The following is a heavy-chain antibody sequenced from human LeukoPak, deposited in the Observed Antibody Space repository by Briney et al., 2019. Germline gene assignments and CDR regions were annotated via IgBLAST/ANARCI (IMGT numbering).Heavy chain of an antibody. D-gene: IGHD6-13*01. CDR1: GYTFTSYY. J-gene: IGHJ4*02. CDR3: ARVLYSSIPGGY. Sequence: ASVKVSCKASGYTFTSYYMHWVRQAPGQGLEWMGIINPSGGSTSYAQKFQGRVTVTRDTSTSTVYMELSSLRSDDTAVYYCARVLYSSIPGGYWGQGTLVTVSS. V-gene: IGHV1-46*01. CDR2: INPSGGST.